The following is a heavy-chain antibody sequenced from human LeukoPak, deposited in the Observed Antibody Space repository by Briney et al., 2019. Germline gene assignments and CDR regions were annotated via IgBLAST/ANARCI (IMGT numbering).Heavy chain of an antibody. Sequence: GGFLRLSCAASGFTFSSYGMHWVRQAPGKGLEWVAVMSCDGSNKYYADSVKGRFTISRDNSKNTLYLQMNSLRAEDTAVYYCAKDIYGSGSYPGYYFDYWGQGTLVTVSS. V-gene: IGHV3-30*18. CDR1: GFTFSSYG. J-gene: IGHJ4*02. CDR3: AKDIYGSGSYPGYYFDY. D-gene: IGHD3-10*01. CDR2: MSCDGSNK.